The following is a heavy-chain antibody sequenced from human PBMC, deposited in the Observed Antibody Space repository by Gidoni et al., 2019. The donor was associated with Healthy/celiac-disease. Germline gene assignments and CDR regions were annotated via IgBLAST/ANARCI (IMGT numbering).Heavy chain of an antibody. J-gene: IGHJ4*02. V-gene: IGHV3-23*01. D-gene: IGHD6-13*01. CDR3: AKGPVSAGHSDY. CDR1: GFTFRSYA. Sequence: EVQLLESGGGLVQPGGSLRLSCAASGFTFRSYARSWVRQAPGKGLEWVSAISGSGVSTYYADSVKCRFTISRDNSKNTLYLQMNSLRAEDTAVYYCAKGPVSAGHSDYWGQGTLVTVSS. CDR2: ISGSGVST.